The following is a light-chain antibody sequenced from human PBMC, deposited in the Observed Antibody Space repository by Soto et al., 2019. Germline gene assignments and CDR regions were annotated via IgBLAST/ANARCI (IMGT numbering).Light chain of an antibody. CDR2: GAS. Sequence: EIVLTQSPGTLSLSPGERAPLSCRPSQSISSSYLAWYRQRPGQSPRLLIYGASSRATGIPDRFSGSGSGTDFTLSISRLEPEDFAVYYCQQYDTSPWTFGQGTKVEIK. CDR1: QSISSSY. J-gene: IGKJ1*01. V-gene: IGKV3-20*01. CDR3: QQYDTSPWT.